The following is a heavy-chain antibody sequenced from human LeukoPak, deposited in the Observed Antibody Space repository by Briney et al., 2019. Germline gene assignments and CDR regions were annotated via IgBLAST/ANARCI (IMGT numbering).Heavy chain of an antibody. Sequence: PGGSLRLSCAASGFTFSSYSMNWVRQAPGKGLEWVSYISSSSSTIYYADSVKGRFTISRDNAKNSLYLQMNSLRAEDTAVYYCAVLSGYDYFDYWGQGTLVTVSS. V-gene: IGHV3-48*01. D-gene: IGHD5-12*01. CDR3: AVLSGYDYFDY. CDR1: GFTFSSYS. J-gene: IGHJ4*02. CDR2: ISSSSSTI.